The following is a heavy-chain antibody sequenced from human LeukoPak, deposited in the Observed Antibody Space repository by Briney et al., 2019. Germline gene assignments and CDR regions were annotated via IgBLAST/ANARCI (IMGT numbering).Heavy chain of an antibody. CDR1: GGSISSYY. D-gene: IGHD3-10*01. CDR2: IYYSGST. CDR3: ASGRYYYGSGSYTY. J-gene: IGHJ4*02. V-gene: IGHV4-59*01. Sequence: SETLSLTCTVSGGSISSYYWSWIRQPPGKGLEWIGYIYYSGSTNYNPSLKSRVTISVDTSKNQFSLKLSSVTAADTAVYYCASGRYYYGSGSYTYWGQGTLVTVSS.